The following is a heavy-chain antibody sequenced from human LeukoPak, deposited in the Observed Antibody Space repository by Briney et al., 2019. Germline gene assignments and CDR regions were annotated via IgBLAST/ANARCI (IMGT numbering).Heavy chain of an antibody. J-gene: IGHJ6*03. CDR3: ARGLWFGEFGYYYYYMDV. D-gene: IGHD3-10*01. Sequence: SVKVSCKASGGTFSSYVISWVRQAPGQGLEWMGGIIAIFGTANYAQKFQGRVTITADESTSTAYMELSSLRSEDTAVYYCARGLWFGEFGYYYYYMDVWGKGTTVTISS. V-gene: IGHV1-69*13. CDR1: GGTFSSYV. CDR2: IIAIFGTA.